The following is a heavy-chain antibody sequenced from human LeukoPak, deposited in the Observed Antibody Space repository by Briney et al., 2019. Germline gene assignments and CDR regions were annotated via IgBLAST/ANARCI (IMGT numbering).Heavy chain of an antibody. CDR2: IYYSGST. D-gene: IGHD5-18*01. V-gene: IGHV4-30-4*01. J-gene: IGHJ4*02. CDR3: ARGGGYSYGTFDC. CDR1: GGSISSGDYY. Sequence: PSQTLSLTCTVSGGSISSGDYYWSWIRQPPGKGLEWIGYIYYSGSTYYNPSLKSRVTISVDTSKNQFSLKLSSVTAADTAVYYCARGGGYSYGTFDCWGQGTLVTVSS.